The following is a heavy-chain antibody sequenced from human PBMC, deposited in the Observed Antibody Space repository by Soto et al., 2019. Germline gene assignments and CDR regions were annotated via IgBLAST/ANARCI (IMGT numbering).Heavy chain of an antibody. CDR1: GFTFSSYG. J-gene: IGHJ6*02. Sequence: QVQLVESGGGVVQPGRSLRLSCAASGFTFSSYGMHWVRQAPGKGLEWVAVIWYDGSNKYYADSVKGRFTISRDNSKNTLYLQMNSLRAEDTAVYYCARGGWELPYYYGMDVWGQGTTVTVSS. CDR2: IWYDGSNK. V-gene: IGHV3-33*01. CDR3: ARGGWELPYYYGMDV. D-gene: IGHD2-15*01.